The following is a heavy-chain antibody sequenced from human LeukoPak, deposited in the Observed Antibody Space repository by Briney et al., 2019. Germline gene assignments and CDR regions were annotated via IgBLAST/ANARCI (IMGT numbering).Heavy chain of an antibody. CDR3: ARDLVSGSDPYYLDY. J-gene: IGHJ4*02. CDR2: IKSKTDGGTT. CDR1: GFTFSNAW. V-gene: IGHV3-15*05. D-gene: IGHD1-26*01. Sequence: GGSLRLSCAASGFTFSNAWMSWVRQAPGKGLEWVGRIKSKTDGGTTDYAAPVKGRFTISRDDSKNTLYLQMNSLRAEDTAVYYCARDLVSGSDPYYLDYWGQGTLVTVSS.